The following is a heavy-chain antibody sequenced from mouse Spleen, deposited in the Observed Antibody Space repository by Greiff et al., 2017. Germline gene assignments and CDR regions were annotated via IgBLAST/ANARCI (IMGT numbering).Heavy chain of an antibody. CDR2: INPGSGGT. J-gene: IGHJ4*01. CDR1: GYAFTNYL. CDR3: AREAYSYYYAMDY. Sequence: VQLKESGAELVRPGTSVKVSCKASGYAFTNYLIEWVKQRPGQGLEWIGVINPGSGGTNYNEKFKGKATLTADKSSSTAYMQLSSLTSEDSAVYFCAREAYSYYYAMDYWGQGTSVTVSS. D-gene: IGHD6-5*01. V-gene: IGHV1-54*01.